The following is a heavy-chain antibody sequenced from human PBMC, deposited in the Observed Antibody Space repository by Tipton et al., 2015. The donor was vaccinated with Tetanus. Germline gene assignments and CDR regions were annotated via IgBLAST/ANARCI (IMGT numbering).Heavy chain of an antibody. D-gene: IGHD6-13*01. CDR1: GGSFSGYY. V-gene: IGHV4-34*01. CDR3: ARGVGSSSWYPN. J-gene: IGHJ4*02. Sequence: TLSLTCAVYGGSFSGYYWSWIRQPPGKGLEWIGEINHSGSTNYNPSLKSRVTISVDTSKNQFSLKLSSVTAADTAVYYCARGVGSSSWYPNWGQGTLVTVSS. CDR2: INHSGST.